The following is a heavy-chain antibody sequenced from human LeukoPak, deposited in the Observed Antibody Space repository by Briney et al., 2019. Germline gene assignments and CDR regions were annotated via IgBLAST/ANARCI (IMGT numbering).Heavy chain of an antibody. J-gene: IGHJ4*02. CDR2: IYYSGST. CDR3: ARHVSSGWYGKYFDY. Sequence: SETLSLTCTVSGGSISSYYWGWIRQPPGKGLEWIGSIYYSGSTYYNPSLKSRVTISVDTSKNQFSLKLSSVTAADTAVYYCARHVSSGWYGKYFDYWGQGTLVTVSS. V-gene: IGHV4-39*01. D-gene: IGHD6-19*01. CDR1: GGSISSYY.